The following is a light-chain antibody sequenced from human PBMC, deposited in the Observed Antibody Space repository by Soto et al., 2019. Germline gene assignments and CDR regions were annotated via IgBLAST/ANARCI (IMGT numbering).Light chain of an antibody. CDR2: GAS. J-gene: IGKJ1*01. Sequence: MVLTQSAVTLSLSPGERATLSCRAGQSVSSNLAWYQQKPVQAPRLLIYGASTRATVIPARFSGSGSGTEFTLTISILQSEDFAIDYYQQYNNWTRTFGQGTKVDIK. CDR1: QSVSSN. CDR3: QQYNNWTRT. V-gene: IGKV3-15*01.